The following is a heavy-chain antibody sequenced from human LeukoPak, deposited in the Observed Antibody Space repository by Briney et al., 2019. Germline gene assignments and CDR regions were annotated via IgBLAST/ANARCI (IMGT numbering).Heavy chain of an antibody. J-gene: IGHJ3*01. CDR2: IKEDGSEE. Sequence: GGSLRLSCAASGFNFNTFWMTWVRQAPGKGLEWVANIKEDGSEEYYVDSVKGRFTISRDNAKNSLYLQMNSLRAEDTAVYYWARPRYCSSISCYFHAFDVWGQGTMVTVSS. D-gene: IGHD2-2*01. V-gene: IGHV3-7*01. CDR1: GFNFNTFW. CDR3: ARPRYCSSISCYFHAFDV.